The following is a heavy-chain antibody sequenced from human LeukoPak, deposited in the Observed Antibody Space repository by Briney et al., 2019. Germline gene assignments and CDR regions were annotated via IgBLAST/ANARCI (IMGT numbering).Heavy chain of an antibody. CDR3: AREYYYDSSGYYEPVFDY. CDR1: GGSISSGSYY. CDR2: IYTSGST. D-gene: IGHD3-22*01. V-gene: IGHV4-61*02. J-gene: IGHJ4*02. Sequence: SETLSLTCTVSGGSISSGSYYWSWIRQPAGKGLEWIGRIYTSGSTNYNPSLKSRVTISVDTSKNQFSLKLSSVTAADTAVYYCAREYYYDSSGYYEPVFDYWGQGTLVTVSS.